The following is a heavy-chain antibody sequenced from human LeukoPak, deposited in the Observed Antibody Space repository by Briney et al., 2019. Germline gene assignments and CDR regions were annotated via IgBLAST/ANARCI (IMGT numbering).Heavy chain of an antibody. CDR2: IIPIFGTA. J-gene: IGHJ4*02. CDR1: GGTFSSYA. D-gene: IGHD6-13*01. V-gene: IGHV1-69*13. CDR3: ARVLIAAAGYYFDY. Sequence: SVKASCKASGGTFSSYAISWVRQAPGQGLEWMGGIIPIFGTANYAQKFQGRVTITADESTSTAYMELSSLRSEDTAVYHCARVLIAAAGYYFDYWGQGTLVTVSS.